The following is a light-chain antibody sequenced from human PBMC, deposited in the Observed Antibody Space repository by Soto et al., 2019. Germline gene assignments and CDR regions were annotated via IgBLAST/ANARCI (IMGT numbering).Light chain of an antibody. J-gene: IGKJ3*01. CDR3: QQSYNGPFT. CDR1: QSISRY. V-gene: IGKV1-39*01. Sequence: DIQMTQSPSSLSASLGDRFTVTCRAGQSISRYLNWYQQMPGKAPKLLIYSASTLQTGVPSRLSGSGSGKDFTITISSLQPEDFATYYCQQSYNGPFTFGPGTKVDIK. CDR2: SAS.